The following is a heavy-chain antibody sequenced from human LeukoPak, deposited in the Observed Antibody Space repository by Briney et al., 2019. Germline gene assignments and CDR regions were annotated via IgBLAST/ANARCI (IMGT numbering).Heavy chain of an antibody. D-gene: IGHD6-13*01. V-gene: IGHV3-7*01. CDR1: GFTFSSYS. CDR3: ASGIAATG. J-gene: IGHJ4*02. Sequence: GGSLRLSCAASGFTFSSYSMNWVRQAPGKGLEWVANIKQDGSEKYYVDSVKGRFTISRDNAKNSLYLQMNSLRAEDTAVYYCASGIAATGWGQGTLVTVSS. CDR2: IKQDGSEK.